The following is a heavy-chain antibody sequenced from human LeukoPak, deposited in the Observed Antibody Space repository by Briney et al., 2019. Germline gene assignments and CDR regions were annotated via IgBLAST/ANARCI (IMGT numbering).Heavy chain of an antibody. Sequence: PSETLSLTCTVSGGSISSYYWSWIRQPPGKGLEWIGYFYDSGNTNYNPSLKSRVTISVDRSKNQFSLNLSSVTTTDTAMYYCARQGVVGASASYLDYWGQGTLVTVSS. CDR1: GGSISSYY. V-gene: IGHV4-59*08. CDR3: ARQGVVGASASYLDY. J-gene: IGHJ4*02. D-gene: IGHD2-15*01. CDR2: FYDSGNT.